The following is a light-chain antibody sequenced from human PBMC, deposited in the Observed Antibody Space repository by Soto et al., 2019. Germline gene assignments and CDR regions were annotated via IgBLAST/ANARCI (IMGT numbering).Light chain of an antibody. CDR2: EVI. CDR1: SSDVGGYNY. CDR3: SSYGGNNNVL. V-gene: IGLV2-8*01. Sequence: QSALTQPASVSGSPGQSITISCTGTSSDVGGYNYVSWYQQHPGKAPKVMIYEVIKRPSGVPDRFSGSKSGNTASLTVSGLQAEDEADYYCSSYGGNNNVLFGGGTKVTVL. J-gene: IGLJ2*01.